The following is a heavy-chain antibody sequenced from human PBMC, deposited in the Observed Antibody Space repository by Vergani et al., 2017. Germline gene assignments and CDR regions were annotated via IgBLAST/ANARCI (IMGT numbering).Heavy chain of an antibody. J-gene: IGHJ6*02. CDR2: IDPSDSYT. V-gene: IGHV5-10-1*03. D-gene: IGHD3/OR15-3a*01. Sequence: EVQLVQSGAEVKKPGESLRISCKHSGYSFTNYWISWVRQMPGKGLEWMGKIDPSDSYTNYSPSFQGHVTISADKSISTAYLQWSSLKASYTAMYYCTKLSDVWTGSYYGMDVWGQGTTVTVSS. CDR3: TKLSDVWTGSYYGMDV. CDR1: GYSFTNYW.